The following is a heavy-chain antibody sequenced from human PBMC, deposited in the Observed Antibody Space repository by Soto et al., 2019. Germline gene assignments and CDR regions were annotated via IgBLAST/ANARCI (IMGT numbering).Heavy chain of an antibody. CDR3: AKGFWSGSDYYYYYMDV. Sequence: PGGSLRLSCAASGFRFSTYAMSWVRQAPGKGLEWVSAISGSGGSTYYADSVKGRLTISRDNSKNTLYLQMNSLRAEDTAVYYCAKGFWSGSDYYYYYMDVWGKGTTVTVSS. V-gene: IGHV3-23*01. D-gene: IGHD3-3*01. CDR2: ISGSGGST. J-gene: IGHJ6*03. CDR1: GFRFSTYA.